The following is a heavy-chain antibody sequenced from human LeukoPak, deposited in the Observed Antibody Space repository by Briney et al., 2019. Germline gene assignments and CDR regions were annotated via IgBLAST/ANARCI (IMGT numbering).Heavy chain of an antibody. CDR1: GLTIRYDG. V-gene: IGHV3-23*01. D-gene: IGHD2-15*01. CDR2: ITGSGGST. J-gene: IGHJ2*01. CDR3: AKNLLGSEAYSWYFDL. Sequence: GGSLRLSCAASGLTIRYDGMSWVRQAPGKGLEWVSSITGSGGSTYVDSVKGRFTISRDNSKNTLYLQMNSLRAADTAVYYCAKNLLGSEAYSWYFDLWGRGTLVTVSS.